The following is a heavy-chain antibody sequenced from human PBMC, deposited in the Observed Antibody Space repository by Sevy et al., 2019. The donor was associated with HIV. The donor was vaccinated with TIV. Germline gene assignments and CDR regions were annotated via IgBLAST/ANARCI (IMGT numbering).Heavy chain of an antibody. CDR3: AKGYCSGGSCYSRLGVDY. CDR2: ISGSGGST. V-gene: IGHV3-23*01. J-gene: IGHJ4*02. D-gene: IGHD2-15*01. Sequence: GESLKISCAASGFTFSSYAMSWVRQAPGKGLEWVSAISGSGGSTYYADSVKGRFTISRDNSKNTLYLQMNSLRAEDTAVYYCAKGYCSGGSCYSRLGVDYWGQGTLVTVSS. CDR1: GFTFSSYA.